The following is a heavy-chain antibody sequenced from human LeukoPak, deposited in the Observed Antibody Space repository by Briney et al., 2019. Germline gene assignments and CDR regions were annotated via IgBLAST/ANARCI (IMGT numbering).Heavy chain of an antibody. Sequence: GGSLRLSCAASGFTFSTYWMHWVRQAPGKGLVWVSRINTDGSSTAYADSVKGRFTVPRDNAKNTLYLQMNSLRAEDTAVYYCAFSAASRQTYYGMDVWGKGTTVTVSS. J-gene: IGHJ6*04. CDR1: GFTFSTYW. V-gene: IGHV3-74*01. CDR2: INTDGSST. CDR3: AFSAASRQTYYGMDV. D-gene: IGHD2-2*01.